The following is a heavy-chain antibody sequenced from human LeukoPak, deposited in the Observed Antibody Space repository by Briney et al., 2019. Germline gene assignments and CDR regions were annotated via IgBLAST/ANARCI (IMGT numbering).Heavy chain of an antibody. D-gene: IGHD3-9*01. CDR3: ARDVVVLRYFDWLFEYYFDY. V-gene: IGHV3-30*04. Sequence: PGGSLRLSCAASGFTFSSYAMHWVRQAPGKGLEWVAVISYDGSNKYYADSVKGRFTISRDNSKNSLYLQMNSLRAEDTAVYYCARDVVVLRYFDWLFEYYFDYWGQGTLVTVSS. J-gene: IGHJ4*02. CDR2: ISYDGSNK. CDR1: GFTFSSYA.